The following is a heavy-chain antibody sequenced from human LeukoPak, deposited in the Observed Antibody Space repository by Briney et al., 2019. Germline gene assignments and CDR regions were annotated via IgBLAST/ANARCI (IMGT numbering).Heavy chain of an antibody. CDR3: ARGVGYSSSWFDY. J-gene: IGHJ4*02. CDR2: IRYDGSNK. D-gene: IGHD6-13*01. Sequence: PGGSLRLSCAASGFTFSSYGMHWVRQAPGKGLEWVAFIRYDGSNKYYADSVKGRFTISRDNSKNTLYLQMNSLRAEDTAVYYCARGVGYSSSWFDYWGQGTLVTVSS. V-gene: IGHV3-30*02. CDR1: GFTFSSYG.